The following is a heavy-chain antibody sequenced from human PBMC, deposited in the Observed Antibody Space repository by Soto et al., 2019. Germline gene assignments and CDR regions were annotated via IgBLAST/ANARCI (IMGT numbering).Heavy chain of an antibody. J-gene: IGHJ3*02. CDR3: ARGHDYGGNSDSFDI. D-gene: IGHD3-16*01. CDR2: LLPGFGTA. Sequence: QVQLVQSGAEVKKPGSSVKVSCRASGRTFSTSAMAWLRPAPGHGLEWMGGLLPGFGTADYAPKFQGRVTLTADKSTNTTYIERSSLRAEDTAVYYCARGHDYGGNSDSFDIWGQGTVVTVSS. CDR1: GRTFSTSA. V-gene: IGHV1-69*14.